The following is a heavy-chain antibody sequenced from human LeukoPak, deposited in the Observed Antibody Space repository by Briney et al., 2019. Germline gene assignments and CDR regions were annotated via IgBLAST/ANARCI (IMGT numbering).Heavy chain of an antibody. CDR2: FDPQHGET. CDR3: ARYPRDSSGFYYFDY. CDR1: GYTLTELS. J-gene: IGHJ4*02. Sequence: ASVKVSCKVSGYTLTELSMHWVRQAPAKGLEWMGTFDPQHGETIYAQKFQGRVTMTGDTSTDTAYMELSSLRSEDTAVYYCARYPRDSSGFYYFDYWGQGTLVTVSS. D-gene: IGHD3-22*01. V-gene: IGHV1-24*01.